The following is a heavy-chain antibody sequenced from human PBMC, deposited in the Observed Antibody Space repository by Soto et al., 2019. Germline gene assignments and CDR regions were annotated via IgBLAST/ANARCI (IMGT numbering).Heavy chain of an antibody. J-gene: IGHJ3*02. CDR1: GGTFDSNA. V-gene: IGHV1-69*12. Sequence: QVQLVQSGTEVRKPGSSVKVSCKASGGTFDSNAISWVRLAPGQGLEWMGGIIPIFGTINNAQKFQDRVTITADEXAXILXMELSSLRSEDTAIYYCAREGLTFGPGAVGGAFDIWGQGTLVTVSS. CDR2: IIPIFGTI. CDR3: AREGLTFGPGAVGGAFDI. D-gene: IGHD2-2*01.